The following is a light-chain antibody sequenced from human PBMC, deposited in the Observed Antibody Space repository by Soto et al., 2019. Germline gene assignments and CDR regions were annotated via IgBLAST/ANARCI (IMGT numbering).Light chain of an antibody. CDR1: QSLLHSNGHNY. Sequence: DIVMTQSPLSLPVTPGEPASISCRSSQSLLHSNGHNYLDWYLQKPGQSPQILIYLGSNPASGVPDWFNGRGSGTDFTLKISRVEAEDVGVYFCMQALQSPRGLTFGGGTKVEIK. V-gene: IGKV2-28*01. J-gene: IGKJ4*01. CDR3: MQALQSPRGLT. CDR2: LGS.